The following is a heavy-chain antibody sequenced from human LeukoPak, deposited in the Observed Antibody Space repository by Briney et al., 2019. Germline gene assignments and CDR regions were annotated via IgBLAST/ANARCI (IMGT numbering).Heavy chain of an antibody. CDR1: GGSITSYY. D-gene: IGHD2-15*01. Sequence: SETLSLTCTVSGGSITSYYWTWIRQPPGTGLEWIGYIYHSGTTNYNPSLKSRVTISVDTSKNLLSLKLSSVTAADTAVYYCAQKAPYSPGYSQHWGQGTLVTVSP. CDR3: AQKAPYSPGYSQH. V-gene: IGHV4-59*03. J-gene: IGHJ1*01. CDR2: IYHSGTT.